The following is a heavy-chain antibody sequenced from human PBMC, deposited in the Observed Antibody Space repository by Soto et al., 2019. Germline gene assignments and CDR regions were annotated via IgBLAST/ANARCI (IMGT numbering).Heavy chain of an antibody. D-gene: IGHD6-13*01. CDR3: ARKSGYSSRWYS. Sequence: SETLSLTCTVSGGSISSSSYYLGWIRQPPGKGLEWIGSIYYSGSTYYNPSLKSRVTISVDTSKNQFSLKLSSVTAADTAVYYCARKSGYSSRWYSWGQGTLVTVSS. J-gene: IGHJ4*02. CDR1: GGSISSSSYY. CDR2: IYYSGST. V-gene: IGHV4-39*01.